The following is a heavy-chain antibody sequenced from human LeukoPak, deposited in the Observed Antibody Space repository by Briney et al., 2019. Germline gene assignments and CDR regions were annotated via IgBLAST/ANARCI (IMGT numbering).Heavy chain of an antibody. V-gene: IGHV3-48*04. Sequence: GGSLRLSCAASGFTFSSYGMNWVRQAPGQGLEWVSYISSSSSIIYYADSMKGRFTISRDNAKNSLYLQMNSLRAEDTAVYYCARGTSSGYSLDYWGQGTLVTVSS. D-gene: IGHD3-22*01. CDR1: GFTFSSYG. CDR2: ISSSSSII. CDR3: ARGTSSGYSLDY. J-gene: IGHJ4*02.